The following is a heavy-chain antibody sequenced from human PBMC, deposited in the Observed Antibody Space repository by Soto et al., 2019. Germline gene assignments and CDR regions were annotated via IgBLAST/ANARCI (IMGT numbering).Heavy chain of an antibody. V-gene: IGHV3-7*01. CDR2: IKQDGSEK. CDR1: GFTFSSYW. J-gene: IGHJ4*02. CDR3: ARAPFGVVIPFDY. Sequence: GGSLRLSCAASGFTFSSYWMSWVRQAPGKGLEWVANIKQDGSEKYYVDYVKGRFTISRDNAKNSLYLQMNSLRAEDTAVYYCARAPFGVVIPFDYWGQGTLVTVSS. D-gene: IGHD3-3*01.